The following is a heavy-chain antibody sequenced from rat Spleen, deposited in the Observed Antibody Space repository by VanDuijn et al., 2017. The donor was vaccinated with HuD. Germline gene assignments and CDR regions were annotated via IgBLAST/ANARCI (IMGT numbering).Heavy chain of an antibody. J-gene: IGHJ3*01. D-gene: IGHD5-1*01. V-gene: IGHV5-25*01. CDR2: ISSGGGNT. CDR1: GFTFSNYD. CDR3: ASRTGNWFAY. Sequence: EVQLVESGGGLVQPGRSLKLSCAASGFTFSNYDMAWVRQAPTKGLEWVASISSGGGNTFYRDSVKGRFTISRDNAKSTLYLQMDSLRSEDTATYYCASRTGNWFAYWGQGTLVTVSS.